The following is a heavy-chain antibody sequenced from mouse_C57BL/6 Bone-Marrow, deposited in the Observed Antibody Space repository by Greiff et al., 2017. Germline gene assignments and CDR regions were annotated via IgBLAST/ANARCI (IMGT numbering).Heavy chain of an antibody. CDR2: IRLKSDNYAT. CDR1: GFTFSNYW. V-gene: IGHV6-3*01. CDR3: TAYDGYYREAMDY. Sequence: EVKLQESGGGLVQPGGSMKLSCVASGFTFSNYWMNWVRQSPEKGLEWVAQIRLKSDNYATHYAESVKGRFTISRDDSKSSVYLQVNNLRAEDTGIYSCTAYDGYYREAMDYWGQGTSVTVSS. D-gene: IGHD2-3*01. J-gene: IGHJ4*01.